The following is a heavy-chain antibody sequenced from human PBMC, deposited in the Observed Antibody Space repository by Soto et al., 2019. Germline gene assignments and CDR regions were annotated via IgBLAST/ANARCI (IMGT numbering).Heavy chain of an antibody. J-gene: IGHJ5*01. V-gene: IGHV3-21*01. CDR1: GFTFSSYS. CDR3: ARDTAYYDSSGYYRDS. CDR2: ISSSSSYI. D-gene: IGHD3-22*01. Sequence: EVQLVESGGGLVKPGGSLRLSCAASGFTFSSYSMNWVRQAPGKGLEWVSSISSSSSYIYYADSVKGRFTISRDNAKNSLYMKIKILRAEYTAVYYCARDTAYYDSSGYYRDSWAQGPLVTFSP.